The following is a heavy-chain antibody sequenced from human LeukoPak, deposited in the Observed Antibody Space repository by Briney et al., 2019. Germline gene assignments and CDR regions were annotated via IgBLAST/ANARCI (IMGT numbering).Heavy chain of an antibody. CDR1: GGTFSSYA. CDR3: ARDGGGVSGSYYN. V-gene: IGHV1-69*05. J-gene: IGHJ4*02. D-gene: IGHD1-26*01. Sequence: SVKVSCKASGGTFSSYAISWLRQAPGQGLEWMGRIIPIFGTANYAQKFQGRVTITTDESTSTAYMELSSLRSEDTAVYYCARDGGGVSGSYYNWGQGTLVTVSS. CDR2: IIPIFGTA.